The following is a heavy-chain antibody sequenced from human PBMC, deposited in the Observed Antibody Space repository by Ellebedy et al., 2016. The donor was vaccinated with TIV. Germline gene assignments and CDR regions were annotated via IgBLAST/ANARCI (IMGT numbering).Heavy chain of an antibody. D-gene: IGHD5-18*01. J-gene: IGHJ5*02. CDR2: ISGSGGST. CDR1: GFTFSSYA. Sequence: GESLKISCAASGFTFSSYAMSWVRQAPGKGLEWVSAISGSGGSTYYADSVKGRFTISRDNAKNSLYLQMNSLRDEDTAVYYCARGGYSYAYNWFDPWGQGTLVTVSS. CDR3: ARGGYSYAYNWFDP. V-gene: IGHV3-23*01.